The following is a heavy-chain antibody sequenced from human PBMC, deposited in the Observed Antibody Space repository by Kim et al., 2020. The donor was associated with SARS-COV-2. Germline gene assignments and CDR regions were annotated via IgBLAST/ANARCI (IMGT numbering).Heavy chain of an antibody. CDR1: GFTFSSYA. CDR3: ARAKLTYYYDSSGYQYGMDV. V-gene: IGHV3-30*04. J-gene: IGHJ6*02. D-gene: IGHD3-22*01. CDR2: ISYDGSNK. Sequence: GGSLRLSCAASGFTFSSYAMHWVRQAPGKGLEWVAVISYDGSNKYYADSVKGRFTISRDNSKNTLYLQMNSLRAEDTAVYYCARAKLTYYYDSSGYQYGMDVWGQGTTVTVSS.